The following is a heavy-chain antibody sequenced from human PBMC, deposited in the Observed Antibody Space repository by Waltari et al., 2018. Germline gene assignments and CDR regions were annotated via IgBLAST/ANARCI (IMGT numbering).Heavy chain of an antibody. V-gene: IGHV3-74*03. D-gene: IGHD3-10*01. CDR2: ISNDASRI. CDR3: VRLAQRTYRSPVPGRHYYYGMDV. J-gene: IGHJ6*02. Sequence: EEQLLESGGGLVQPGDSLRLSCAASGFRFSNYWMNWVRQAPGKGLVWVARISNDASRITYVDSVKGRFTISRDNAKNTLYMQMKRLRAEDTAVYYCVRLAQRTYRSPVPGRHYYYGMDVWGQGTTVTVSS. CDR1: GFRFSNYW.